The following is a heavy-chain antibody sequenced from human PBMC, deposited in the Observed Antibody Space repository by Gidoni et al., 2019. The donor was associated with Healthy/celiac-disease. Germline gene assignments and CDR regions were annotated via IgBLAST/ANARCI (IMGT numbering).Heavy chain of an antibody. CDR3: ARGSVGATPLSDY. CDR1: GLTFSSYS. J-gene: IGHJ4*02. CDR2: ISSSSSYI. D-gene: IGHD1-26*01. V-gene: IGHV3-21*01. Sequence: EVQLVESGGGLVKPGGSLRLSVEASGLTFSSYSMNWVRQAPGKGLEWVSSISSSSSYIYYADSVKGRFTISRDNAKNSLYLQMNSLRAEDTAVYYCARGSVGATPLSDYWGQGTLVTVSS.